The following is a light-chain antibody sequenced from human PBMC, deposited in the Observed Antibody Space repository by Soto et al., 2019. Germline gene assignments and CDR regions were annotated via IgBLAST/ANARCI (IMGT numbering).Light chain of an antibody. CDR3: QEYGSSPPST. V-gene: IGKV3-20*01. Sequence: EIVLPESHGTLSLSPGESSSLYRRDSQSVSSSYVAWSQQKPGQAPRLLIYGASSRATGIPDRFSGSGSGTDFTLTIRRLEPEDFAVYYCQEYGSSPPSTVGKGTRLEIK. J-gene: IGKJ5*01. CDR1: QSVSSSY. CDR2: GAS.